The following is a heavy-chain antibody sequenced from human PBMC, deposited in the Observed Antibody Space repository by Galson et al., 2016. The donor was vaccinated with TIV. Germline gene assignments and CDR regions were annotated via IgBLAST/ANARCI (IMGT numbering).Heavy chain of an antibody. CDR1: GFTFSSHA. CDR2: INGCGGVT. D-gene: IGHD6-6*01. CDR3: ANGGNTRSSEAHAFHI. J-gene: IGHJ3*02. Sequence: SLRLSCAASGFTFSSHAMSWVRQAPGQGLEWVSAINGCGGVTHYEDTVKGRFTITRDNSKNTLHLQMNSLRAEDTAVYYYANGGNTRSSEAHAFHIWGQGTMVTVSS. V-gene: IGHV3-23*01.